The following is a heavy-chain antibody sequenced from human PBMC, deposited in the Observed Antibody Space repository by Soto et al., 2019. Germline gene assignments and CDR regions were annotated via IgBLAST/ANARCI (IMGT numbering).Heavy chain of an antibody. J-gene: IGHJ4*02. Sequence: QVQLVESGGGVVQPGRSLRLSCAASGFTFSSYGMHWVRQAPGKGLEWVAVIWYDGSNKYYADSVKGRFTISRDNSKNTLYLQMNSLRVEDTAVYYCASDIAAAGTGEDYWGQGTLVTVSS. CDR2: IWYDGSNK. CDR1: GFTFSSYG. D-gene: IGHD6-13*01. CDR3: ASDIAAAGTGEDY. V-gene: IGHV3-33*01.